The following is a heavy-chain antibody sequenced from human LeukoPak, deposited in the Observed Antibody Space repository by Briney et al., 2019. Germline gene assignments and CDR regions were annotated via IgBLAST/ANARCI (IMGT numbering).Heavy chain of an antibody. V-gene: IGHV4-39*07. CDR1: GGSISSSSYY. CDR2: IYYSGST. CDR3: ARQGDGLGYCSSTSCYPGPFDY. Sequence: PSETLSLTCTVSGGSISSSSYYWGWIRQPPGKGLEWIGSIYYSGSTNYNPSLKSRVTISVDTSKNQFSLKLSSVTAADTAVYYCARQGDGLGYCSSTSCYPGPFDYWGQGTLVTVSS. D-gene: IGHD2-2*01. J-gene: IGHJ4*02.